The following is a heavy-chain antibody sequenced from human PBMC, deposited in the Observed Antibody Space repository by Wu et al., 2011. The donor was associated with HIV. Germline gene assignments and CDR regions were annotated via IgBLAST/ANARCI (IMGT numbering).Heavy chain of an antibody. CDR1: GFTFKRYA. J-gene: IGHJ6*02. CDR3: ARDHCGSISCYGIYQNYYGMDV. CDR2: TSYDGTNK. Sequence: QVQLVESGGGVVQPGRSLRLSCAASGFTFKRYAMHWVRQAPGKGLEWVAVTSYDGTNKYYAGSVKGRFTISRDNSKNTLYLQMNSLGAEDTALYYCARDHCGSISCYGIYQNYYGMDVWGQGTTVTVSS. D-gene: IGHD2-2*01. V-gene: IGHV3-30-3*01.